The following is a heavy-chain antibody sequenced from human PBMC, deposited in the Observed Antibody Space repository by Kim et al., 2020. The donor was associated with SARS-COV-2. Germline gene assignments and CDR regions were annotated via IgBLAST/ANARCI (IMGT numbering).Heavy chain of an antibody. D-gene: IGHD3-16*02. CDR3: ARVWVTFGGVIVIGSYYGMDV. V-gene: IGHV1-18*01. CDR1: GYTFTSYG. Sequence: ASVKVSCKASGYTFTSYGISWVRQAPGQGLEWMGWISAYNGNTNYAQKLQGRVTMTTDTSTSTAYMELRSLRSGDTAVYYCARVWVTFGGVIVIGSYYGMDVWGQGTTVTVSS. CDR2: ISAYNGNT. J-gene: IGHJ6*02.